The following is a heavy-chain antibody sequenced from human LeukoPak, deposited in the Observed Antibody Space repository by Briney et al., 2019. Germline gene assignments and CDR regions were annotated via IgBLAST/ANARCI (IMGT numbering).Heavy chain of an antibody. CDR3: ARDHIVVVPAARYYYYGMDV. CDR1: GFTFSSYG. V-gene: IGHV3-33*01. CDR2: IWYDGSNK. D-gene: IGHD2-2*01. J-gene: IGHJ6*02. Sequence: GRSLRLSCAASGFTFSSYGMHWVRQAPGKGLEGVAVIWYDGSNKYYADSVKGRFTISRDNSKNTLYLQMNSLRAEDTAVYYCARDHIVVVPAARYYYYGMDVWGQGTTVTVSS.